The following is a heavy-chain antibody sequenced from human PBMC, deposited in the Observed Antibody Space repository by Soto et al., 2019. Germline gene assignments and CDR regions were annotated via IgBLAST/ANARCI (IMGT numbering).Heavy chain of an antibody. V-gene: IGHV3-64*02. CDR3: GRFVLFSAPADYGLDV. D-gene: IGHD2-2*01. Sequence: GGSLRLSCAASGFTVSSYAMHWVRQVPGKGLESVSAINANGGSAYYTDSVKGRFTISRDNSKNTLYLQMGSLRAEDMAVYYCGRFVLFSAPADYGLDVWGQGTTVTVSS. J-gene: IGHJ6*02. CDR1: GFTVSSYA. CDR2: INANGGSA.